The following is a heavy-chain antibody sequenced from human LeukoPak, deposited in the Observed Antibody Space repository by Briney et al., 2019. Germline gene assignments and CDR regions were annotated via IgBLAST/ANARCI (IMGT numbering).Heavy chain of an antibody. CDR2: INPNSGGT. D-gene: IGHD3-22*01. CDR3: ARVDGHSSPFDP. J-gene: IGHJ5*02. CDR1: GYTFTGYY. Sequence: GSVKVSCKASGYTFTGYYMHWVRQAPGQGLEWMGGINPNSGGTNYAQKFQGRVTMSRDTSISTDYMELSRLKTDDTGVDYCARVDGHSSPFDPWGQGTLVTVSS. V-gene: IGHV1-2*02.